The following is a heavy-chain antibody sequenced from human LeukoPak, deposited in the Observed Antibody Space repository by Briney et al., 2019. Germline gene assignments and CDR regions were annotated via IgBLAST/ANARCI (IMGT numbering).Heavy chain of an antibody. CDR1: GGSISSGDNY. Sequence: SETLSLTCTVSGGSISSGDNYWSWIRQPPGKGLEWIGYIYYSGSTYYNPSLKSRVTISVDTSKNQFSLKLSSVTAADTAVYYCARGGYGDYSGFHFDYWGERALVTVSS. D-gene: IGHD4-17*01. CDR2: IYYSGST. V-gene: IGHV4-30-4*01. CDR3: ARGGYGDYSGFHFDY. J-gene: IGHJ4*02.